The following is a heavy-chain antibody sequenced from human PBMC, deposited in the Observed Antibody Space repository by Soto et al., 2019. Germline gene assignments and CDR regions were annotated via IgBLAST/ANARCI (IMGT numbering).Heavy chain of an antibody. Sequence: SETLSLTCAVYGGSFSGYYWSWISKHPGKGLEWIGEINHSGSTNYNPSLKSRVTISVDTSKNQFSLKLSSVTAADTAVYYCARAGVAYCSSTSCHKNYYYYYMDVWGKGTTVTVSS. CDR3: ARAGVAYCSSTSCHKNYYYYYMDV. CDR2: INHSGST. D-gene: IGHD2-2*02. J-gene: IGHJ6*03. CDR1: GGSFSGYY. V-gene: IGHV4-34*01.